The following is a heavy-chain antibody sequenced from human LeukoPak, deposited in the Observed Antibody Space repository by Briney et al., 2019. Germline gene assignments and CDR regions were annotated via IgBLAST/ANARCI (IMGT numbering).Heavy chain of an antibody. CDR3: AGSIVVALTFDY. D-gene: IGHD3-22*01. Sequence: PGGSLRLSCAASGFTFSSYAMHWVRQAPGKGLEWVAVISYGGSNKYYADSVKGRFTISRDNSKNTLYLQMNSLRAEDTAVYYCAGSIVVALTFDYWGQGTLVTVSS. V-gene: IGHV3-30-3*01. CDR2: ISYGGSNK. J-gene: IGHJ4*02. CDR1: GFTFSSYA.